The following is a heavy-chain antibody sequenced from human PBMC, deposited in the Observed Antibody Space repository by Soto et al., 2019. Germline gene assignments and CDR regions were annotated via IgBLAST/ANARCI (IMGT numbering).Heavy chain of an antibody. CDR3: DRDPDTMIVVGGAFDI. Sequence: QVQLQESGPGLVKPSQTLSLTCTVSGGSISSGDYYWSWIRQPPGKGLEWIGYIYYSGSTYYNPSLNSRVTISVDTSKKQLSLKPSSVTAADTAVYYCDRDPDTMIVVGGAFDIWGQGTMVTVSS. V-gene: IGHV4-30-4*01. J-gene: IGHJ3*02. CDR2: IYYSGST. CDR1: GGSISSGDYY. D-gene: IGHD3-22*01.